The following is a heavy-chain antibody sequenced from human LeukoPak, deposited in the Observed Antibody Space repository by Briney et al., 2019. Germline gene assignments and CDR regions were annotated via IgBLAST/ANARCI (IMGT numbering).Heavy chain of an antibody. D-gene: IGHD3-10*01. Sequence: ASVKVSCKASGYTFTSYYIHWVRQAPGQGLEWMGFINPSGGSTSYAQKFQGRVTMTRDMSTSTVYMELSSLRSEDTAVYYCARNVHSGFDYWGQGTLVTVSS. CDR3: ARNVHSGFDY. V-gene: IGHV1-46*01. CDR2: INPSGGST. J-gene: IGHJ4*02. CDR1: GYTFTSYY.